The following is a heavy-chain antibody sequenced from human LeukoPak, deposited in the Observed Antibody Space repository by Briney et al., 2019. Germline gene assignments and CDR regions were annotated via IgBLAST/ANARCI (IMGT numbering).Heavy chain of an antibody. Sequence: SETPSLTCAVYGGSFSGYYWSWIRQPPGKGLEWIGEINHSGSTNYNPSLKSRVTISVDTSKNQFSLKLSSVTAADTAVYYCARAPVDTAMVFAFDIWGQGTMVTVSS. D-gene: IGHD5-18*01. J-gene: IGHJ3*02. CDR2: INHSGST. V-gene: IGHV4-34*01. CDR1: GGSFSGYY. CDR3: ARAPVDTAMVFAFDI.